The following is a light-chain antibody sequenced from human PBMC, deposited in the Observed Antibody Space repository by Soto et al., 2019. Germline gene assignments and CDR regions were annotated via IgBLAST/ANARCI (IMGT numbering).Light chain of an antibody. CDR1: SSNIGSNY. Sequence: QSXXTQPPSXXGTPGQRVTXSCSGXSSNIGSNYVYWYQQVPGTAPKLLIYRNNQRPSGLPDRFSGSKSGTSASLAISGLRSEDEADYYCAAWDDSLSAWVFGGGTK. V-gene: IGLV1-47*01. J-gene: IGLJ3*02. CDR3: AAWDDSLSAWV. CDR2: RNN.